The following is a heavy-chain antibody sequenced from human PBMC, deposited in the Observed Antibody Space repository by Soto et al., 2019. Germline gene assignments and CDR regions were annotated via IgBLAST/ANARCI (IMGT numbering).Heavy chain of an antibody. V-gene: IGHV4-61*03. CDR3: AREWGLLPYYVMNV. D-gene: IGHD7-27*01. CDR2: ISYTGRT. J-gene: IGHJ6*02. Sequence: SETLSLTCIVSGDSVTSGSYYWTWLRQPPGKGLEWIGYISYTGRTKYNPSLQSRVTISVDTSKNDFSLNLSSVTAADTAVYLCAREWGLLPYYVMNVWGHGTAVTVSS. CDR1: GDSVTSGSYY.